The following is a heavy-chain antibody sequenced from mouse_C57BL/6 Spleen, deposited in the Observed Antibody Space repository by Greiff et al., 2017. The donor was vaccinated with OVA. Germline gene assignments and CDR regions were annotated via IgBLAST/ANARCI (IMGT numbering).Heavy chain of an antibody. V-gene: IGHV1-15*01. D-gene: IGHD1-3*01. J-gene: IGHJ4*01. CDR2: IDPETGGT. CDR3: TRYPRSSYYAMDY. CDR1: GYTFTDYE. Sequence: QVQLKESGAELVRPGASVTLSCKASGYTFTDYEMHWVKQTPVHGLEWIGAIDPETGGTDYNQKFKGKAILTADKSSSTAYMELRSLTSEDSAVYYCTRYPRSSYYAMDYWGQGPSVTVSS.